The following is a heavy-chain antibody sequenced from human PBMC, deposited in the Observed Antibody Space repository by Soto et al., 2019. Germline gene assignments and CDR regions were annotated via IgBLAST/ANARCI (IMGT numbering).Heavy chain of an antibody. V-gene: IGHV1-18*01. J-gene: IGHJ4*02. CDR1: GYTFTSYG. D-gene: IGHD6-13*01. CDR2: ISAYNGNT. Sequence: ASVKVSCKASGYTFTSYGISCVRQAPGQGLEWMGWISAYNGNTNYAQKLQGRVTMTTDTSTSTAYMELRSLRSDDTAVYYCARDLKSIAAAGTGYWVQGTLVTVSS. CDR3: ARDLKSIAAAGTGY.